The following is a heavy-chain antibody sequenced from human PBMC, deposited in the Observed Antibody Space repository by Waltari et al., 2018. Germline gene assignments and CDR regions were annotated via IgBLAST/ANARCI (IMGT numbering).Heavy chain of an antibody. CDR3: TRTRYRSTTNCQVDWFDP. Sequence: EVQLVESGGGLVQPGGSLRLSCAASGFTFSSSWMHWVRQAPGKGLVWVVNISGDGGRTSYADSVKVRFTISRDKANNTLYLQMNSLRAEEPAVYYCTRTRYRSTTNCQVDWFDPWGQGTLVTVSS. CDR2: ISGDGGRT. CDR1: GFTFSSSW. J-gene: IGHJ5*02. D-gene: IGHD2-2*01. V-gene: IGHV3-74*01.